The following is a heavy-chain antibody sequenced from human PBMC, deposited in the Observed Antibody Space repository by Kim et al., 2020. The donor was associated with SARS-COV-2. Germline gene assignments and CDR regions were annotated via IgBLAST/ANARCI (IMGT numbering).Heavy chain of an antibody. CDR2: INPSGGST. D-gene: IGHD5-18*01. J-gene: IGHJ6*03. V-gene: IGHV1-46*01. Sequence: ASVKVSCKASGYTFTSYYMHWVRQAPGQGLEWMGIINPSGGSTSYAQKFQGRVTMTRDTSTSTVYMELSSLRSEDTAVYYCAREGRGYSYGLLTLENYSYYYSMDVWGKGTTVTVSS. CDR3: AREGRGYSYGLLTLENYSYYYSMDV. CDR1: GYTFTSYY.